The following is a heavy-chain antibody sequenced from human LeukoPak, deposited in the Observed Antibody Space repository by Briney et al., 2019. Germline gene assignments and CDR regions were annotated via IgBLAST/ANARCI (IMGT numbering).Heavy chain of an antibody. D-gene: IGHD3-3*01. CDR3: ARERNYDFWSGSQGPMDV. V-gene: IGHV4-38-2*02. Sequence: SETLSLTCAVSGYSISSGYYWGWIRQPPGKGLEWIGSSYHSGSTYYNPSLKSRVTISVDTSKNQFSLKLSSVTAADTAVYYCARERNYDFWSGSQGPMDVWGKGTTVTVSS. CDR2: SYHSGST. CDR1: GYSISSGYY. J-gene: IGHJ6*04.